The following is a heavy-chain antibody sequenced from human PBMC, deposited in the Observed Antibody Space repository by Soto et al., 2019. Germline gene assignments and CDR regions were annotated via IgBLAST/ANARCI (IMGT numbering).Heavy chain of an antibody. J-gene: IGHJ4*02. CDR3: TRDSSPTVTADS. CDR2: MYSGGST. D-gene: IGHD4-17*01. Sequence: EVQLVESGGGLVQPGGSLRLSCAAFGFTVSGSYMTWVRQAPGKGLEWVSVMYSGGSTYYADSVKGRSTVSRDPSKNTLYLQMNNLRAEDTAVYYCTRDSSPTVTADSWGQGTLVTVSS. V-gene: IGHV3-66*01. CDR1: GFTVSGSY.